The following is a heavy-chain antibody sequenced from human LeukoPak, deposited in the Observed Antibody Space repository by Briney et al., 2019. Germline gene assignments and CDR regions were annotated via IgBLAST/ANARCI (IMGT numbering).Heavy chain of an antibody. Sequence: GASVKVSCKASGYTFTCYYMHWVRQAPGQGLEWMGWINANTGGTNSAQKFQGRVTMTRDTSISTAYMELSRLRSDDTAVYYCARDSPTPGLVVVAATGSCSYWGQGTLVTVSS. CDR3: ARDSPTPGLVVVAATGSCSY. J-gene: IGHJ4*02. V-gene: IGHV1-2*02. D-gene: IGHD2-15*01. CDR2: INANTGGT. CDR1: GYTFTCYY.